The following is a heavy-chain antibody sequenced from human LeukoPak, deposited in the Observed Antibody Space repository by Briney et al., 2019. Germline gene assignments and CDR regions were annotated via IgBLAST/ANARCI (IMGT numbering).Heavy chain of an antibody. Sequence: PSETLSLTCLVSGGSISSGSYYWSWIRQPAGKGLEWVGRVYTSGSTNYNPSLKSRVTISVDTSKNQFSLSLNSVTAADTAVYYCARDNWSAAAGYYYYMDVWAKGPRSPSP. D-gene: IGHD6-13*01. J-gene: IGHJ6*03. CDR2: VYTSGST. V-gene: IGHV4-61*02. CDR3: ARDNWSAAAGYYYYMDV. CDR1: GGSISSGSYY.